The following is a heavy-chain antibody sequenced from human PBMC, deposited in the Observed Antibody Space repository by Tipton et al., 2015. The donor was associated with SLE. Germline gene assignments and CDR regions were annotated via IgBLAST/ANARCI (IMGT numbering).Heavy chain of an antibody. J-gene: IGHJ4*02. CDR1: GGSFSGYY. CDR3: ARVRRDSSSWGLDY. Sequence: TLSLTCAVYGGSFSGYYWGWIRQPPGKGLEWIMSTHHSGNTYYSPSLKSRMTISVDTSKNQFSLKLSSVTAADTAMYYCARVRRDSSSWGLDYWGRGTLVTVSS. CDR2: THHSGNT. D-gene: IGHD6-13*01. V-gene: IGHV4-34*01.